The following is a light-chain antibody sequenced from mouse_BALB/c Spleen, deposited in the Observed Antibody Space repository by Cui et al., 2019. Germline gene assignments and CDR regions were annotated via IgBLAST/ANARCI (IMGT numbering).Light chain of an antibody. CDR3: QQWSSNPPMLT. V-gene: IGKV4-68*01. CDR1: PSVSY. Sequence: QIVLTQSPALMSASQGAQVTMTCSASPSVSYMNWYQPKPSPSPKPWIYLTSNLASGVPARFSGSGSGTSYSLTISSMEAEDAATYYCQQWSSNPPMLTFGAGTKLELK. CDR2: LTS. J-gene: IGKJ5*01.